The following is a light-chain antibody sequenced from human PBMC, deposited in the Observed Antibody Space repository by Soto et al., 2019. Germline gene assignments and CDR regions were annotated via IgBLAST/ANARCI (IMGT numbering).Light chain of an antibody. Sequence: QSVLTQPPSVSGAPGQRVTISCTGSNSNIGAGHAAQWYQQPPGTTPKLLIYDNNRRPSGVPVRFSGSRSGTSAFLAITGLQAEDEADYYCQSYDNDLSVVFGGGTKLTVL. J-gene: IGLJ2*01. CDR2: DNN. V-gene: IGLV1-40*01. CDR3: QSYDNDLSVV. CDR1: NSNIGAGHA.